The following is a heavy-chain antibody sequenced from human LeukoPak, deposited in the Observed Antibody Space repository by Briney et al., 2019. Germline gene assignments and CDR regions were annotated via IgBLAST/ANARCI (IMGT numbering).Heavy chain of an antibody. V-gene: IGHV1-18*01. CDR1: GYTFTSYG. Sequence: ASVKVSCKASGYTFTSYGISWVRQAPGQGLEWMGWISAYNGNTNYAQKLQGRVTMTTGTSTSTAYMELRSLRSDDTAVYYCASPNSGYDSRYYGMGVWGQGTTVTVSS. D-gene: IGHD5-12*01. CDR3: ASPNSGYDSRYYGMGV. J-gene: IGHJ6*02. CDR2: ISAYNGNT.